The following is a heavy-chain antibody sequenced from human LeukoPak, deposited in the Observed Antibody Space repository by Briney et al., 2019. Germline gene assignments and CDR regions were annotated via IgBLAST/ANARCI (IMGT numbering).Heavy chain of an antibody. CDR1: GFTFSSYA. V-gene: IGHV3-64D*06. Sequence: GGSLRLSCSAFGFTFSSYAMHWVRQAPGKGLEYASAISSNGGSTYYADSVKGRFTISRDNSKNTLYLQMSSLRAEDTPVYYCVKGKYCSSTSCYGAFDYWGQGTLVTVSS. CDR3: VKGKYCSSTSCYGAFDY. J-gene: IGHJ4*02. CDR2: ISSNGGST. D-gene: IGHD2-2*01.